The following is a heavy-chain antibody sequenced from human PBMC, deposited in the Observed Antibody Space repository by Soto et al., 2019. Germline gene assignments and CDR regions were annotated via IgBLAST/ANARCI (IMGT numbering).Heavy chain of an antibody. D-gene: IGHD3-10*01. V-gene: IGHV3-30*18. J-gene: IGHJ6*02. Sequence: QVQLVESGGGVVQPGTSLRLSCVVSGLTFRDSGMHWVRQAPGKGLEWVAVISFDGSERHYRDSVKGRFSISRDNSRNTLYLQMNSLRSDDSAVYYCANGKAGVRYYYGMDVWGQGSTVTFSS. CDR2: ISFDGSER. CDR1: GLTFRDSG. CDR3: ANGKAGVRYYYGMDV.